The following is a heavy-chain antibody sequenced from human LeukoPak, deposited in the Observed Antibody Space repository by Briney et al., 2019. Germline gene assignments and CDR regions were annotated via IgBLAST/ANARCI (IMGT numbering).Heavy chain of an antibody. J-gene: IGHJ3*02. CDR2: LSGSGANS. Sequence: QPGGSLRLSCAASGFTFSSYAMSWVRQPPGKGLEWVSSLSGSGANSKYAESVKGRFTISRDNGEDTLYLQLNSLRVEDTAVYYCAKDHGGYSSGWFGGGDDGFDIWGQGTMVIVSS. V-gene: IGHV3-23*01. CDR1: GFTFSSYA. D-gene: IGHD6-19*01. CDR3: AKDHGGYSSGWFGGGDDGFDI.